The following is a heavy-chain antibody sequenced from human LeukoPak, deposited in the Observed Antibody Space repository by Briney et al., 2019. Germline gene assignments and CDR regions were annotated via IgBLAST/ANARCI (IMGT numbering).Heavy chain of an antibody. Sequence: GGSLRLSCAASGFTFDEYGISWVRQAPGKGLEWVSGINWNGGSTGYADSVKGRFTISRDNAKNSLYLQMNSLRAEDTALYYCAREGLVGPAAVIPSMHVWGKGTTVSVPS. D-gene: IGHD2-2*01. V-gene: IGHV3-20*04. CDR3: AREGLVGPAAVIPSMHV. J-gene: IGHJ6*03. CDR2: INWNGGST. CDR1: GFTFDEYG.